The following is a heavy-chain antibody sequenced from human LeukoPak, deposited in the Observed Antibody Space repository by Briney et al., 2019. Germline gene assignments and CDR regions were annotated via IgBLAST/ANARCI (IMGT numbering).Heavy chain of an antibody. CDR1: GSTFSSYD. CDR3: ARAEYCSGSNCYRSFDY. Sequence: GRSLRLSCAASGSTFSSYDMDWVRQAAGRGLERVSYISSSGGTIYYADSVKGRFTISRDNAKNSLYLQMNSLRAEDTAVHYCARAEYCSGSNCYRSFDYWGQGTLVTVSS. V-gene: IGHV3-48*03. CDR2: ISSSGGTI. J-gene: IGHJ4*02. D-gene: IGHD2-15*01.